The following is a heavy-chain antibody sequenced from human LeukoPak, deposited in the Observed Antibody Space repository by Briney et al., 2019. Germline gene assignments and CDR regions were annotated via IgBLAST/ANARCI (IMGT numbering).Heavy chain of an antibody. V-gene: IGHV5-51*01. Sequence: GEPLKISCKGSGYSFTSYWIGWVRQMPGKGLEWMGIIYPGDSDTGYSPSFQGQVTISADKSISTAYLQWSSLKASDTAMYYCARSYGSGSYYTNWFDPWGQGTLVTVSS. J-gene: IGHJ5*02. D-gene: IGHD3-10*01. CDR3: ARSYGSGSYYTNWFDP. CDR1: GYSFTSYW. CDR2: IYPGDSDT.